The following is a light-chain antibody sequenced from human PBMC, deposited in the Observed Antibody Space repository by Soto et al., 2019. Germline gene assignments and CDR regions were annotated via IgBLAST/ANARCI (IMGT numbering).Light chain of an antibody. CDR1: QSVKSSY. V-gene: IGKV3-20*01. CDR2: GAY. Sequence: EIVMTQSPATLSVSPGERATLSCRASQSVKSSYLAWYQHKPGQAPRLLIYGAYSRATGIQDRFSGSGSGTDFTLTIRRLEPEDFAVYYCKQYGSSPITFGQGTRLEIK. J-gene: IGKJ5*01. CDR3: KQYGSSPIT.